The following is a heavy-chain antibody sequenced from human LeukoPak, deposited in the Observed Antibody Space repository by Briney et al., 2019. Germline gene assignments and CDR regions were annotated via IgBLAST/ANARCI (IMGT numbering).Heavy chain of an antibody. CDR1: GGTFSSYA. CDR3: ARARGIAAAGTTYFDY. D-gene: IGHD6-13*01. Sequence: SVKVSCKASGGTFSSYAISWVRQAPGQGLEWMRGIIPIFGTANYAQKFQGRVTITADESTSTAYMELSSLRSEDTAVYYCARARGIAAAGTTYFDYWGQGTLVTVSS. CDR2: IIPIFGTA. V-gene: IGHV1-69*13. J-gene: IGHJ4*02.